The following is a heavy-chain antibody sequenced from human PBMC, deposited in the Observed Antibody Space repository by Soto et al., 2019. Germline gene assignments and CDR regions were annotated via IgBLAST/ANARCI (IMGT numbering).Heavy chain of an antibody. V-gene: IGHV1-8*01. Sequence: QVQLVQSGAEVKKPGASVKVSCKASGYTFTSYDINWVRQATGQGLEWMGWMNPNSGNTGYAQKFQGRVTMTRNTSISTAYMELSSLRSEDTAVYYCARAKGITIFGVGYYYYMDVWGKGTTVTVSS. CDR1: GYTFTSYD. D-gene: IGHD3-3*01. CDR2: MNPNSGNT. J-gene: IGHJ6*03. CDR3: ARAKGITIFGVGYYYYMDV.